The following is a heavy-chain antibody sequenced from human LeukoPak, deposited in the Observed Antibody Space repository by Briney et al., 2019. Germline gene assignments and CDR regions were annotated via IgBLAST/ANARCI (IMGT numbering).Heavy chain of an antibody. D-gene: IGHD4-23*01. V-gene: IGHV3-74*03. J-gene: IGHJ4*02. CDR3: AREDGNFGIDLDY. Sequence: GGSLRLSCAASGFTFSIYWMHWVRQAPGKGLVWLSRIGSDGTSRMYADSVKGRFTISRDNAKNTLYLQMNSLRAEDTAVYYCAREDGNFGIDLDYWGQGTLVPVSS. CDR2: IGSDGTSR. CDR1: GFTFSIYW.